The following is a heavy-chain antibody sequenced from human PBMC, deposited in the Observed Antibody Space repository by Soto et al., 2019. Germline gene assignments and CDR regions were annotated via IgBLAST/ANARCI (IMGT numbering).Heavy chain of an antibody. D-gene: IGHD2-15*01. CDR3: ARSKVVVAATLAYDAFDI. V-gene: IGHV3-33*01. CDR2: IWYDGSNK. CDR1: GFTFSSYG. J-gene: IGHJ3*02. Sequence: PGGSLRLSCAASGFTFSSYGMHWARQAPGKGLEWVAVIWYDGSNKYYADSVKGRFTISRDNSKNTLYLQMNSLRAEDTAVYYCARSKVVVAATLAYDAFDIWGQGTMVTVSS.